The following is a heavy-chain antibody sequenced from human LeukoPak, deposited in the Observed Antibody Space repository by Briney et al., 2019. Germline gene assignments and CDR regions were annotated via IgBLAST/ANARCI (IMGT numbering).Heavy chain of an antibody. CDR2: TRFDGSIK. CDR1: GFIFSYYG. V-gene: IGHV3-33*01. Sequence: GGSLRLSCAVSGFIFSYYGFHWVRQAPGKGLEWVAVTRFDGSIKQYADSVKGRFTISRDDSKNTLYLQMTSLKSEDTAVYYCARWGGTRHYYFDYWGRGTLVTVSS. D-gene: IGHD1-1*01. J-gene: IGHJ4*02. CDR3: ARWGGTRHYYFDY.